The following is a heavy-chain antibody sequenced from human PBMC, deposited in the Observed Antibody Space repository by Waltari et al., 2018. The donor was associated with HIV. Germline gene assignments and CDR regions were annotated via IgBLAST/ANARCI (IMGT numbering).Heavy chain of an antibody. CDR3: VRDSLPKCAAVSCYRK. J-gene: IGHJ1*01. D-gene: IGHD3-16*02. V-gene: IGHV3-49*04. CDR1: GFHSQHHA. Sequence: EVRLEESGGGVVPPVGSIRLTFVVSGFHSQHHAMRCVRQALGEAPEWVGFIRSQGYGGTSDYAASVGGRFIISRDDSRSAVFLDMNSLKAEDTGVYYCVRDSLPKCAAVSCYRKWGRGTEVIV. CDR2: IRSQGYGGTS.